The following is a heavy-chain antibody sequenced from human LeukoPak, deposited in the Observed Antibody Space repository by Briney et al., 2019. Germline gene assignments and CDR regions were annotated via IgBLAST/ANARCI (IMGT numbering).Heavy chain of an antibody. CDR3: AKDYSFLMANNYDSS. CDR1: GFTFSSYA. CDR2: ISGIGGST. J-gene: IGHJ5*02. Sequence: GSLRLSCAASGFTFSSYAMSWVRQPPGKGLEWVSAISGIGGSTYYADSVKGRFTISRDNSKNTLYLQMNRLRAEDTAVYYCAKDYSFLMANNYDSSWGQGPRVTVSS. D-gene: IGHD3-16*01. V-gene: IGHV3-23*01.